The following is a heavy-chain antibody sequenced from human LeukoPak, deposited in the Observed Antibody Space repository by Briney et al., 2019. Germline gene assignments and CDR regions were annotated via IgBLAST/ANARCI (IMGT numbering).Heavy chain of an antibody. Sequence: TSETLSLACTVSGASISDYYWSWIRQPPGKGLEWIGFGHYTGSSNYNPSLKSRVTTSVDTSKRQFSLKLISVTAADTAVYYRARHDNRGYYSLHYWGQGALVTVSS. D-gene: IGHD3-22*01. CDR2: GHYTGSS. CDR3: ARHDNRGYYSLHY. CDR1: GASISDYY. J-gene: IGHJ4*02. V-gene: IGHV4-59*08.